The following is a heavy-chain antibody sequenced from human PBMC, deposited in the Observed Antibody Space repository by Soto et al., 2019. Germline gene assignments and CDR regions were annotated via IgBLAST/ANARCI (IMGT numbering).Heavy chain of an antibody. CDR1: GFTFSSYG. J-gene: IGHJ6*02. D-gene: IGHD1-26*01. V-gene: IGHV3-33*01. CDR2: IWYDGSNK. Sequence: QVQLVESGGGVVQPGRSLRLSCAASGFTFSSYGMHWVRQAPGKGLEWVAVIWYDGSNKYYADSVKGRFTFSRDNSKNTLYLQMNSLRAEYTAVYYCATGNMRVGASQGASGMDVWGQGTTVTVSS. CDR3: ATGNMRVGASQGASGMDV.